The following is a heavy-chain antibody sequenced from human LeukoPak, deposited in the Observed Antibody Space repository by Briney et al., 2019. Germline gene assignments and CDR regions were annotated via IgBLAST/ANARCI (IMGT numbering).Heavy chain of an antibody. CDR3: ARDHAGSGRAFDY. D-gene: IGHD2-15*01. J-gene: IGHJ4*02. CDR2: LSSGGINK. V-gene: IGHV3-30*03. CDR1: GFTFSTYG. Sequence: PGRSLRLSYAASGFTFSTYGIHWVRQAPGKGLEWVGLLSSGGINKHYADSVKGRFIISRDNSMNTLYLQMNSLGVEDTAVYYCARDHAGSGRAFDYWGQGTLVTVSS.